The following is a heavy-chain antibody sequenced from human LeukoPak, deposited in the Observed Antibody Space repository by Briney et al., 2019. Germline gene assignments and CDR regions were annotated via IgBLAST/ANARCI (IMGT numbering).Heavy chain of an antibody. J-gene: IGHJ4*02. CDR1: GGSISSYY. CDR2: IYDSGST. Sequence: PSETLSLTCTVSGGSISSYYWSWIRQPPGKGLEWIGYIYDSGSTNYNPSLKSRVTISVDTSKNQFSLKLSSVTAADTAVYYCARGGSGAFDYWGQGTLVTVSS. V-gene: IGHV4-59*01. D-gene: IGHD3-10*01. CDR3: ARGGSGAFDY.